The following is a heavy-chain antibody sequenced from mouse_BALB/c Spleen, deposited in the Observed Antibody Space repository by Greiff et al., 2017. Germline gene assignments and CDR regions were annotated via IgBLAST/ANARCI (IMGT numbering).Heavy chain of an antibody. J-gene: IGHJ3*01. CDR3: ARGYYGSSYGFAY. D-gene: IGHD1-1*01. Sequence: VQLQQSGPGLVKPSQSLSLTCTVTGYSITSDYAWNWIRQFPGNKLEWMGYISYSGSTSYNPSLKSRISITRDTSKNQFFLQLNSVTTEDTATYYCARGYYGSSYGFAYWGQGTLVTVSA. V-gene: IGHV3-2*02. CDR1: GYSITSDYA. CDR2: ISYSGST.